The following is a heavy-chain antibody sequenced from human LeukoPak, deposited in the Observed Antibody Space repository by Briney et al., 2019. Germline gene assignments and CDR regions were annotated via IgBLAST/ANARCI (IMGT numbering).Heavy chain of an antibody. Sequence: GGSLRLSCAASGFTFSSYAMSWVRQAPGKGLEWVSAISGSGGSTYYADSVKGRFTISRDNSKNTLYLQMNSLRAEDTAIYYCATSGHHDYGGNSEDYWGQGTLVTVSS. V-gene: IGHV3-23*01. CDR3: ATSGHHDYGGNSEDY. D-gene: IGHD4-23*01. CDR2: ISGSGGST. CDR1: GFTFSSYA. J-gene: IGHJ4*02.